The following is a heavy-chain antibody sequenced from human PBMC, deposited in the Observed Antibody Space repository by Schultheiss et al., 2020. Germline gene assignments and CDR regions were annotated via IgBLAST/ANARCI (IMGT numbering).Heavy chain of an antibody. CDR2: IIPIFGTA. CDR3: ARSPYGAADNLDY. V-gene: IGHV1-69*05. CDR1: GGTFSSYA. D-gene: IGHD6-13*01. J-gene: IGHJ4*02. Sequence: SVKVSCKASGGTFSSYAISWVRQAPGQGLEWMGGIIPIFGTANYAQKFQGRVTITRDMSTSTAYMELSSLRSEDTAVYYCARSPYGAADNLDYWGQGTLVTVSA.